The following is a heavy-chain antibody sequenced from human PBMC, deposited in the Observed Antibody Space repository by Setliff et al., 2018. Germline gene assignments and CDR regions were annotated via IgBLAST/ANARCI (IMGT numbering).Heavy chain of an antibody. CDR1: GFTFSSYW. Sequence: PGGSLRLSCAASGFTFSSYWMHWVRQVPGKGLEWVSTISGSGGSTYYADSVKGRFSISRDNSKNTLYLQMNSLRAEDTAVYYCATKAVAGTGGQGTLVTVSS. CDR2: ISGSGGST. CDR3: ATKAVAGT. D-gene: IGHD6-19*01. J-gene: IGHJ4*02. V-gene: IGHV3-23*01.